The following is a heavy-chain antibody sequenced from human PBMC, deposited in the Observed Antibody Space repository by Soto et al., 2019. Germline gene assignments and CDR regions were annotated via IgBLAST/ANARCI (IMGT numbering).Heavy chain of an antibody. CDR2: INPSGGST. J-gene: IGHJ4*02. CDR3: ARDWGWLQLLNY. V-gene: IGHV1-46*01. D-gene: IGHD5-12*01. CDR1: GDSFTSYY. Sequence: SVKVSCKASGDSFTSYYMHWVRQAPGQGLEWMGIINPSGGSTSYAQKFQGRVTMTRDTSTSTVYMELSSLRSEDTAVYYCARDWGWLQLLNYWGQGTLVTVSS.